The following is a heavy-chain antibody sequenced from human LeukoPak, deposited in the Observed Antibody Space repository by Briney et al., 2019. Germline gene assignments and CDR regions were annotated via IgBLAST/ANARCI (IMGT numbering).Heavy chain of an antibody. CDR3: ARDTDYDFWSGYFDY. J-gene: IGHJ4*02. CDR2: IYTSGST. CDR1: GGSISSYY. Sequence: SETLSLTYTVSGGSISSYYWSWIRQPAGKGLEWIGRIYTSGSTNYNPSLKSRVTMSVDTSKNQFSLKLSSVTAADTAVYYCARDTDYDFWSGYFDYWGQGTLVTVSS. D-gene: IGHD3-3*01. V-gene: IGHV4-4*07.